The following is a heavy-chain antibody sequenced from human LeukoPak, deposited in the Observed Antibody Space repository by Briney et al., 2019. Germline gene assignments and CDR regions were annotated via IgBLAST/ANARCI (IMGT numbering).Heavy chain of an antibody. CDR1: GYTFTSYG. CDR3: ARTSHCSSTSCYSSWFDH. Sequence: ASLKVSSKASGYTFTSYGISWVRQAPGQGLEWMAWISAYNGNTHYAQKLQGRVTMTTDTSTSTAYMELRSLRSDDTAVYYCARTSHCSSTSCYSSWFDHWGQGTLVTVSS. CDR2: ISAYNGNT. D-gene: IGHD2-2*01. V-gene: IGHV1-18*01. J-gene: IGHJ5*02.